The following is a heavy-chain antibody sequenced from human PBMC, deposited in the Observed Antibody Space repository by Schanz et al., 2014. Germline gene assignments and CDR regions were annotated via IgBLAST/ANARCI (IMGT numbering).Heavy chain of an antibody. CDR3: ASGQWVVNDY. CDR2: ICSRRTV. D-gene: IGHD6-19*01. J-gene: IGHJ4*02. CDR1: GFTFSDYC. V-gene: IGHV3-11*01. Sequence: LVESGGGVVQPGRSLRLSCAASGFTFSDYCMVWIRQAPGKGLEWVSYICSRRTVKYADSVKGRFTISRDNANNSVYLQMNSLRGEDTAVYYCASGQWVVNDYWGQGTLVTVSS.